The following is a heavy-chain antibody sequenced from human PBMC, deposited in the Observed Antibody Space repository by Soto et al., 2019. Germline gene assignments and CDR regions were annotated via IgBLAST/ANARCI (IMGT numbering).Heavy chain of an antibody. J-gene: IGHJ6*02. CDR1: GGSISSHY. CDR2: IHHSGSS. D-gene: IGHD3-22*01. CDR3: AREGYSSGYYYYYGMDV. Sequence: PSETLSLTCTVSGGSISSHYWSWIRQPPGKGLEWIGYIHHSGSSKYNPSLKSRVTISVDTSKNQVSLKLSSVTAADTAVYYCAREGYSSGYYYYYGMDVWGQGTTVTVS. V-gene: IGHV4-59*11.